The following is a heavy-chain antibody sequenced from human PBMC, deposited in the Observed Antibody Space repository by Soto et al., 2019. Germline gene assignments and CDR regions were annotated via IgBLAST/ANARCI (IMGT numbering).Heavy chain of an antibody. CDR3: ARDLRYSSGWYDY. Sequence: GSLRRSCAASGFTFSDYYMSWIRQAPGKGLEWVSYISSSGSTIYYADSVKGRFTISRDNAKNSLYLQMNSLRAEDTAVYYCARDLRYSSGWYDYWGQGTLVTVSS. D-gene: IGHD6-19*01. CDR2: ISSSGSTI. J-gene: IGHJ4*02. CDR1: GFTFSDYY. V-gene: IGHV3-11*01.